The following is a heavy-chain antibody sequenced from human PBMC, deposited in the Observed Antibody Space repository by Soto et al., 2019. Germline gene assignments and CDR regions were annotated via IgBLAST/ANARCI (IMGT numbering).Heavy chain of an antibody. CDR1: GYIFTGYY. D-gene: IGHD6-19*01. CDR3: ATSRISIAVAGETEYYFDY. CDR2: INPNSGDT. Sequence: SVKVSCKASGYIFTGYYMHSVRQAPGQGLEWMGWINPNSGDTNYTQKFQGWVTMTRDTSISTAYMELSRLRSDDTAVYYCATSRISIAVAGETEYYFDYWGQGTLVTVCS. J-gene: IGHJ4*02. V-gene: IGHV1-2*04.